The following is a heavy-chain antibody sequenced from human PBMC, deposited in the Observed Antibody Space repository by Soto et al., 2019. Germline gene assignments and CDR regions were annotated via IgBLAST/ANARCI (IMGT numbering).Heavy chain of an antibody. D-gene: IGHD5-12*01. Sequence: EVQLVDSGGGLVKPGGSLRLSCEASGFSFSSHSMNWVRQAPGEGLEWVAYIGDSSSNTYYADSVMGRCTTSRDNDKNSLYLQINSMRADDAAVFYCARGPRYRSRGYSDYWGQGTLVAVSS. CDR3: ARGPRYRSRGYSDY. J-gene: IGHJ4*02. CDR2: IGDSSSNT. V-gene: IGHV3-21*01. CDR1: GFSFSSHS.